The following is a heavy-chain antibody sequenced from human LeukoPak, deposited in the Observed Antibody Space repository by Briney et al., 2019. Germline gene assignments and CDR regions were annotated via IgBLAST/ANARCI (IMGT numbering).Heavy chain of an antibody. Sequence: GGSLRLSCAASGFTFSSNDMNWVRQAPGKGLEWVSYISSSGSTIYYADSVKGRFTISRDNAKNSLYLQMNSLRAEDTAVYYCAELGITMIGGVWGKGTTVTISS. CDR2: ISSSGSTI. D-gene: IGHD3-10*02. CDR1: GFTFSSND. V-gene: IGHV3-48*03. J-gene: IGHJ6*04. CDR3: AELGITMIGGV.